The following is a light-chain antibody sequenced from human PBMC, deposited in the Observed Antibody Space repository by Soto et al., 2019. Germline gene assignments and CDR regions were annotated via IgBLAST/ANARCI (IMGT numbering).Light chain of an antibody. J-gene: IGLJ1*01. Sequence: QSVLTQPASVSGSPGQSITISCTGTSSDVGGYNFVSWYQQRPGKAPKLLIYEVINRPSGVSNRFSGSKSGNTASLTISGLQAEDEANYYCSSYTSTTTRVFGTGTKLTVL. CDR2: EVI. CDR1: SSDVGGYNF. V-gene: IGLV2-14*01. CDR3: SSYTSTTTRV.